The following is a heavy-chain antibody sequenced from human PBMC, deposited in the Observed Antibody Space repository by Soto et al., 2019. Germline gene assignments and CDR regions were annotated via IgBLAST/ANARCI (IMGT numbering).Heavy chain of an antibody. Sequence: EVQLVESGGGLVQPGGSLRLSCAASGFTFSSYWMYWVRQAPVKWLEWVSHMNNDGSYTIYAEYVKGRFTFSRDNAKNTLYLQMTSLRAEDTAVYYCVRGGYMHACDIWGQGTMVTVSS. CDR3: VRGGYMHACDI. D-gene: IGHD6-13*01. V-gene: IGHV3-74*01. J-gene: IGHJ3*02. CDR2: MNNDGSYT. CDR1: GFTFSSYW.